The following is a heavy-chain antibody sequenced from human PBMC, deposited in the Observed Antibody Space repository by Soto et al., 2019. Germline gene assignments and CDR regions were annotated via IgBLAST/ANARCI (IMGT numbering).Heavy chain of an antibody. Sequence: SETLSLTCTVSGGSISNFYWSWIRQPPGKGLEWIGYISYSGNTNYNPSLKSRVSISVDTSKNQLSLNLTSVTAADTAVYYCARAPMVLSRSYFDSWGQGTPVNVS. CDR2: ISYSGNT. D-gene: IGHD2-8*01. V-gene: IGHV4-59*01. CDR3: ARAPMVLSRSYFDS. CDR1: GGSISNFY. J-gene: IGHJ4*02.